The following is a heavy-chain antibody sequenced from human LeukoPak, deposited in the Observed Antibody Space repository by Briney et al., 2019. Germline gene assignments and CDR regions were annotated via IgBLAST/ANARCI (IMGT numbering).Heavy chain of an antibody. CDR1: GYTFTSYG. Sequence: GASVKVSCKASGYTFTSYGISWVRQAPGQGLEWMGWISAYNGNTNYAQKLQGRVTMTADTSTSTAYMELRSLRSDDTAVYYCARDTNVVVAATSDYWGQGTLVTVSS. D-gene: IGHD2-15*01. CDR2: ISAYNGNT. CDR3: ARDTNVVVAATSDY. V-gene: IGHV1-18*01. J-gene: IGHJ4*02.